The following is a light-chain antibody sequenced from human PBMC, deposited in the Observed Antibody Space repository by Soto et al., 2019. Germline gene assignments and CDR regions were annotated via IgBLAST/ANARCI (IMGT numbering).Light chain of an antibody. V-gene: IGKV1-39*01. Sequence: MSQSTSALSASVGDRVTITFRASQSISTYLNWYQQKAGLAPKLLIYAASSLQSGVPSRFSGSGSGTDFTLTISRLQPEDFATYYCQQTYSTPPTFGQGTKVDIK. CDR1: QSISTY. CDR3: QQTYSTPPT. CDR2: AAS. J-gene: IGKJ1*01.